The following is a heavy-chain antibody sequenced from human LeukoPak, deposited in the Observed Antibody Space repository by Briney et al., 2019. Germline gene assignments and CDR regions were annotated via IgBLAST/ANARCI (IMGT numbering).Heavy chain of an antibody. Sequence: SVKVSCKTSGGTFSTSAIAWVRQAPGQGLEWMGRIIPVLNITTYAQRFQGRVTITADTSTSTVYMELSSLRSEETAVYYCARDQGLAAPPPYGLDVWGQGTTVIVSS. CDR2: IIPVLNIT. CDR1: GGTFSTSA. J-gene: IGHJ6*02. D-gene: IGHD6-13*01. V-gene: IGHV1-69*04. CDR3: ARDQGLAAPPPYGLDV.